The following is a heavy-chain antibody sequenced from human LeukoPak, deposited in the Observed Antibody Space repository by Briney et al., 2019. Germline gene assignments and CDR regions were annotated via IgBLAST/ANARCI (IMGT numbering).Heavy chain of an antibody. Sequence: GGSLRLSCAASGFTFGSYSMNWVRQAPGKGLEWVSSISSSSSYIYYADSVKGRFTISRDNAKNSLYLQMNSLRAEDTAVYYCARDRFYSSSWYAEGTFDYWGQGTLVTVSS. CDR2: ISSSSSYI. D-gene: IGHD6-13*01. V-gene: IGHV3-21*01. CDR1: GFTFGSYS. CDR3: ARDRFYSSSWYAEGTFDY. J-gene: IGHJ4*02.